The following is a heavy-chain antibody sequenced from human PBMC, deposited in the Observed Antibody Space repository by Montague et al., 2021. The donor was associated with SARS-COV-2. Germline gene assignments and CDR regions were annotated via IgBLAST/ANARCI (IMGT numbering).Heavy chain of an antibody. CDR3: ARGSGWMGNAFDI. CDR1: GGSISSYY. Sequence: SETLSLTCTVSGGSISSYYWSWIRQPPGKGLEWIGYIYYSGSTNXNPSLKSRVTISVDTSKNQFSLELSSVTAADTAVYYCARGSGWMGNAFDIWGRGTMVTVSS. J-gene: IGHJ3*02. CDR2: IYYSGST. D-gene: IGHD6-19*01. V-gene: IGHV4-59*01.